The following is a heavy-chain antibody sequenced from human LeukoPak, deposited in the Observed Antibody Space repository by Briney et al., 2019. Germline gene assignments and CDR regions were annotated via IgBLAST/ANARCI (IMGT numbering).Heavy chain of an antibody. J-gene: IGHJ6*03. D-gene: IGHD6-19*01. CDR3: ARGPVAGIYYYYYYMDV. CDR2: MNPNSGNT. Sequence: ASVKVSCKPSGYTFSSYDINWVRQATGQGLEWMGWMNPNSGNTGYAQKFQGRVTMTRNTSISTAYMELSSLRSEDTAVYYCARGPVAGIYYYYYYMDVWGKGTTVTVSS. CDR1: GYTFSSYD. V-gene: IGHV1-8*01.